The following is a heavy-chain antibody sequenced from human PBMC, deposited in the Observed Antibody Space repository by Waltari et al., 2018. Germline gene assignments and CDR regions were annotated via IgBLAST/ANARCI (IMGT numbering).Heavy chain of an antibody. CDR1: GFTFSRFS. V-gene: IGHV3-48*04. Sequence: EVQLVESGGGLVQPGGPRRLSCAASGFTFSRFSMNWVRQAPGQGPESVSYISSSSITLYYADSVKGRFTISRDNAKNSLYLQMNSLRAEDTAVYYCAREIGIGAFDIWGQGTMVTVSS. J-gene: IGHJ3*02. D-gene: IGHD1-26*01. CDR2: ISSSSITL. CDR3: AREIGIGAFDI.